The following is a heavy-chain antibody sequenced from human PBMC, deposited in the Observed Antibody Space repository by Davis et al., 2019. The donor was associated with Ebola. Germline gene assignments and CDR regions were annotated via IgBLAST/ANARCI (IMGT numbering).Heavy chain of an antibody. CDR1: GYTFTTYD. CDR2: MNPNTDKS. CDR3: VRGARGLGLSSNWFDP. V-gene: IGHV1-8*01. D-gene: IGHD3-10*01. Sequence: AASVKVSCKASGYTFTTYDINWVRQATGQGLEWMGWMNPNTDKSGCAQMFQGRVTMTRNTSISTAYMELKFLRPEDTAVYYCVRGARGLGLSSNWFDPWGPGTRVTVSS. J-gene: IGHJ5*02.